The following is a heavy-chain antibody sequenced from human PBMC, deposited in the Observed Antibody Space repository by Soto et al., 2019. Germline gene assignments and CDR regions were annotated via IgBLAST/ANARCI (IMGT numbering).Heavy chain of an antibody. CDR2: INHSGST. J-gene: IGHJ4*02. CDR1: GDSITRGAYY. V-gene: IGHV4-34*01. D-gene: IGHD2-8*02. Sequence: KPSETLSLTCTVSGDSITRGAYYWTWIRQPPGTGLEWIGEINHSGSTNYNPSLKSRVTISVDTSKNQFSRKLTSVTAADTAVYYCARDKITGLFDYWGQGTLVTVSS. CDR3: ARDKITGLFDY.